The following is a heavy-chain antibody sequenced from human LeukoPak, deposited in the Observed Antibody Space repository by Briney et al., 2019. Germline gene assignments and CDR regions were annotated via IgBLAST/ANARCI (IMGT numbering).Heavy chain of an antibody. V-gene: IGHV3-43*01. CDR1: GFTFDDYT. CDR3: VKALGYCSGGSCYFDY. D-gene: IGHD2-15*01. CDR2: ISWDGGST. Sequence: GGSLRLSCAASGFTFDDYTMHWVRQGPGKGLEWVSLISWDGGSTYYADSVKGRFTISRDNSKNSLNLQMNSLRTEDTALYYCVKALGYCSGGSCYFDYWGQGTLVTVSS. J-gene: IGHJ4*02.